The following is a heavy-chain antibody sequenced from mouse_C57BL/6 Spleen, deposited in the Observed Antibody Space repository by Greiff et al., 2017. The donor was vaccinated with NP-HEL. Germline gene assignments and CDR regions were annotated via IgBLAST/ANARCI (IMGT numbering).Heavy chain of an antibody. D-gene: IGHD1-1*01. CDR3: ARMTVVATRNYAMDY. Sequence: VQRVESGPELVKPGASVKISCKASGYAFSSSWMNWVKQRPGKGLEWIGRIYPGDGDTNYNGKFKGKATLTADKSSSTAYMQLSSLTSEDSAVYFCARMTVVATRNYAMDYWGQGTSVTVSS. J-gene: IGHJ4*01. V-gene: IGHV1-82*01. CDR2: IYPGDGDT. CDR1: GYAFSSSW.